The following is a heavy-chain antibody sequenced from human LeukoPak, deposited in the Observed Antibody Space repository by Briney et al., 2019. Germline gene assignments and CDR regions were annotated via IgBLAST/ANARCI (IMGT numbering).Heavy chain of an antibody. J-gene: IGHJ4*02. CDR2: ISYTGTYI. CDR1: AFSLSAYN. D-gene: IGHD3-22*01. Sequence: PGGSLRLSCAASAFSLSAYNMNWVRQAPGKGLEWVSSISYTGTYIYYADSVKGRFTISRDNAQNSLYLQMNSLRAEDTAIYYCAKTDAYYYDSSGYGYWGQGTLVTVSS. CDR3: AKTDAYYYDSSGYGY. V-gene: IGHV3-21*04.